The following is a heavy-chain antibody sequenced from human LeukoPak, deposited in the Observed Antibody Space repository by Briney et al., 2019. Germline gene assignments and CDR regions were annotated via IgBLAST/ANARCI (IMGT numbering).Heavy chain of an antibody. J-gene: IGHJ4*02. Sequence: GGSLRLSCAPSGLTFRNAWLSWVRQAPGRGLEWVGRIKSKTDGGTVDYAPPVKGRFTISRDDSRNTLSLEMNSLKTEDTAVYYCTTDPGDYEIYWGQGTLVTVSS. CDR2: IKSKTDGGTV. D-gene: IGHD4-17*01. CDR1: GLTFRNAW. V-gene: IGHV3-15*01. CDR3: TTDPGDYEIY.